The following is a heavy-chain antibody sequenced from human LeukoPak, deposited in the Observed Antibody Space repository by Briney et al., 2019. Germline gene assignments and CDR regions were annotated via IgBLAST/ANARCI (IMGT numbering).Heavy chain of an antibody. CDR1: GYTFTGYY. J-gene: IGHJ4*02. D-gene: IGHD3-10*01. Sequence: ASVKVSCKASGYTFTGYYMHWVRQAPGQGLEWMGWINPNSGGTNYAQKFQGRVTMTRDTSISTAYMELSRLRSDDTAVYYCARATVLLWFGEFPLGYWGQGTLVTVSS. CDR2: INPNSGGT. V-gene: IGHV1-2*02. CDR3: ARATVLLWFGEFPLGY.